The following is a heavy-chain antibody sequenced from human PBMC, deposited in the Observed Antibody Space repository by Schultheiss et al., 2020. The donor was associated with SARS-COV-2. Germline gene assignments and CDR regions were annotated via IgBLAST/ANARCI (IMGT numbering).Heavy chain of an antibody. CDR2: VYPGDSDT. Sequence: GGSLRLSCKGSGYSFTSYWIGWVRQMHGKGLEWMGIVYPGDSDTTYSTSFRGQVTISVDKSFSTAYLQWSSLKATDTAMYYCARRRGITIDYYGMDVWGQGTTVTVSS. CDR3: ARRRGITIDYYGMDV. V-gene: IGHV5-51*01. J-gene: IGHJ6*02. D-gene: IGHD3-3*01. CDR1: GYSFTSYW.